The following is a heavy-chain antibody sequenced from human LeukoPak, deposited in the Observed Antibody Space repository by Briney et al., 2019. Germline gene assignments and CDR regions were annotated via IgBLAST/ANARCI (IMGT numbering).Heavy chain of an antibody. D-gene: IGHD3-22*01. CDR1: GGSISSSSYY. V-gene: IGHV4-39*01. Sequence: SETLSLTCTVSGGSISSSSYYWGWIRQPPGKGLEWIGSIYYSGSTYYDPSLKSRVTISVDTSKNQFSLKLSSVTAADTAVYYCARTPLTYYYDSSGYYDYWGQGTLVTVSS. CDR2: IYYSGST. CDR3: ARTPLTYYYDSSGYYDY. J-gene: IGHJ4*02.